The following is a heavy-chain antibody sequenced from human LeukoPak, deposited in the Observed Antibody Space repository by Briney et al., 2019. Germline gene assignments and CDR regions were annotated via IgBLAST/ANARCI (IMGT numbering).Heavy chain of an antibody. CDR3: ATLGYCSSTSCYGWFDP. V-gene: IGHV1-24*01. CDR1: GYTLTELS. J-gene: IGHJ5*02. Sequence: ASVKVSCKVSGYTLTELSMHWVRQAPGKGLGWMGGFDPEDGETIYAQKFQGRVTMTEDTSTDTAYMELSSLRSEDTAVYYCATLGYCSSTSCYGWFDPWGQGTLVTVSS. D-gene: IGHD2-2*01. CDR2: FDPEDGET.